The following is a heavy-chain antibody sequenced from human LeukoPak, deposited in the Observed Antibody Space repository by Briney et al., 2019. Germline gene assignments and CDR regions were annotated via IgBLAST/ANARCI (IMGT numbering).Heavy chain of an antibody. D-gene: IGHD6-13*01. CDR3: QKDFGVAAAGTLFDY. J-gene: IGHJ4*02. CDR1: GFTFSSYG. Sequence: GGSLRLSCAASGFTFSSYGMHWVRQAPGKGLEWVAVISYDGSNKYYADSVKGRFTISRDNSKNTLYLQMNSLRAEDTAVYYCQKDFGVAAAGTLFDYCGQGTLATVSS. CDR2: ISYDGSNK. V-gene: IGHV3-30*18.